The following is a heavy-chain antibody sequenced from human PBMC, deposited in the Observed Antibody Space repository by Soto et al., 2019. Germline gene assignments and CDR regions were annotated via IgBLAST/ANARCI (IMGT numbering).Heavy chain of an antibody. V-gene: IGHV4-39*01. CDR2: IYYSGST. Sequence: SETLSLTCTVSGGSISSSSYYWGWIRQPPGKGLEWIGSIYYSGSTYYNPSLKSRVTISVDTSKNQFSLKLTSVTAADTAVYYCARRVGEPIIVGATTAFDIWGQGTMVTVSS. CDR1: GGSISSSSYY. J-gene: IGHJ3*02. D-gene: IGHD1-26*01. CDR3: ARRVGEPIIVGATTAFDI.